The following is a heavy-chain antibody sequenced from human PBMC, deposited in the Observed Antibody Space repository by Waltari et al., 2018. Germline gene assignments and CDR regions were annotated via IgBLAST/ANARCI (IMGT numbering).Heavy chain of an antibody. CDR1: GGTFISYA. Sequence: QVQLVQSGAEVKKPGSSVKVSCKASGGTFISYAISWVRQAPGQGLEWMGGIIPIFGTANYAQKFQGRVTITADESTSTAYMELSSLRSEDTAVYYCARGHYDFWSGYYRGFDYWGQGTLVTVSS. D-gene: IGHD3-3*01. J-gene: IGHJ4*02. CDR2: IIPIFGTA. V-gene: IGHV1-69*01. CDR3: ARGHYDFWSGYYRGFDY.